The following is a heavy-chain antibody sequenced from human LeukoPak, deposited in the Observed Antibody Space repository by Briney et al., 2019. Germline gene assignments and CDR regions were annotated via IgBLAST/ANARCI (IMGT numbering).Heavy chain of an antibody. CDR1: GFTFSSYG. V-gene: IGHV3-30*02. D-gene: IGHD6-13*01. CDR3: AKDLIAAAGTGYFDY. Sequence: GGSLRLSCAASGFTFSSYGMHWVRQAPGKGLEWVAFIRYDGSNKYYADSVKGRFTICRDNSKNTLYLQMNSLRAEDPAVYYCAKDLIAAAGTGYFDYWGQGTLVTVSS. J-gene: IGHJ4*02. CDR2: IRYDGSNK.